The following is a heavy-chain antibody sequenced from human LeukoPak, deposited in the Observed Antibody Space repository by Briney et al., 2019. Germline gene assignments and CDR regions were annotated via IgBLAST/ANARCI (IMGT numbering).Heavy chain of an antibody. CDR2: KWYDGSNK. CDR3: ATYDSRD. D-gene: IGHD3-22*01. V-gene: IGHV3-33*01. J-gene: IGHJ4*02. CDR1: GFTFSSYG. Sequence: PGRSLRLSCAASGFTFSSYGMHWVRQAPGKGLEWVAVKWYDGSNKYYADSVKGRFTISRDNSKNTLYLQMNSLRAEDTAVYYCATYDSRDWGQGTLVTVSS.